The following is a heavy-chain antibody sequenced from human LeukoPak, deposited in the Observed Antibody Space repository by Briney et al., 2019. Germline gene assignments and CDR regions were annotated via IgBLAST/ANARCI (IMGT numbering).Heavy chain of an antibody. CDR2: ISGSGGST. V-gene: IGHV3-23*01. CDR3: ARGDIVVVTASEIFDY. CDR1: GFTFSSYA. D-gene: IGHD2-21*02. Sequence: GGSLRLSCAASGFTFSSYAMSWVRQAPGKGLEWVSAISGSGGSTYYADSVKGRFTISRDNSKNSLYLQMNSLRAEDTAVYYCARGDIVVVTASEIFDYWGQGTLVTVSS. J-gene: IGHJ4*02.